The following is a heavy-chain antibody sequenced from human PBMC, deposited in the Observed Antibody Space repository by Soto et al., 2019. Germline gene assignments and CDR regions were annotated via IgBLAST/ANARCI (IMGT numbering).Heavy chain of an antibody. V-gene: IGHV4-31*03. CDR2: IYDTGIS. D-gene: IGHD3-22*01. CDR3: ARGDYSDGSVPRY. Sequence: PSETLSLTCTVSGGSISSGGYYWSWIRQHPGKGLEWIGYIYDTGISYSNPSPKSRVSLSVDTSKNHFSLKLTSVTAADTAVYFCARGDYSDGSVPRYWGQGILVTVSS. J-gene: IGHJ4*02. CDR1: GGSISSGGYY.